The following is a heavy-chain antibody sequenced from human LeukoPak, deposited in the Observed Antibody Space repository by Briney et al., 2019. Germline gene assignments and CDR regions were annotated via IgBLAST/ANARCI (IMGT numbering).Heavy chain of an antibody. D-gene: IGHD2-15*01. V-gene: IGHV1-2*02. CDR2: INPNSGGT. CDR1: GYTFTGYY. Sequence: ASVKVSFKTSGYTFTGYYMHWVRQAPGQGLEWMGWINPNSGGTNYAQKFQGRVTMTRDTSISTAYMELSRLRSDDTAVYYCARGHPWNRVAATLGSRYSMDVWGKGTTVTISS. CDR3: ARGHPWNRVAATLGSRYSMDV. J-gene: IGHJ6*03.